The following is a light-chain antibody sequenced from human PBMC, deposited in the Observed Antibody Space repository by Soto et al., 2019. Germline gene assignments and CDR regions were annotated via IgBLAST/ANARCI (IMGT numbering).Light chain of an antibody. CDR1: SSDVGGYNY. J-gene: IGLJ3*02. V-gene: IGLV2-14*01. CDR3: SSYTSSSTLDV. Sequence: QSLLTQPASVSGSPGQSITISCTGTSSDVGGYNYVSWYQQHPGKAPKLMIYEVSNRPSGVSNRFSGSKSGNTASLTISGLQAEDEADYYCSSYTSSSTLDVFGGGTKVTVL. CDR2: EVS.